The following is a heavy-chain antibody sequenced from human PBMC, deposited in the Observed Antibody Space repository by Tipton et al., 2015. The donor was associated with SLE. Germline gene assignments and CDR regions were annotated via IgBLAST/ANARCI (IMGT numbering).Heavy chain of an antibody. CDR3: ARTRGGQAAFDI. V-gene: IGHV3-48*03. J-gene: IGHJ3*02. D-gene: IGHD3-10*01. Sequence: SLRLSCAASGFTFSSYEMSWVRQAPGKGLEWVSYISSSGSTIYYADSVKGRFTISRDNAKNSLYLQMNSLRAEDTAVYYCARTRGGQAAFDIWGQGTMVTVSS. CDR1: GFTFSSYE. CDR2: ISSSGSTI.